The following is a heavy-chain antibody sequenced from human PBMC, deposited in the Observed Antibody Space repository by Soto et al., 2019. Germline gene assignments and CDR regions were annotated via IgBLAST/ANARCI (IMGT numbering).Heavy chain of an antibody. J-gene: IGHJ4*02. CDR1: GFTFSSYA. Sequence: GGSLRLSCAASGFTFSSYAMHWVRQAPGKGLEWVAVISYDGSNKYYADSVKGRFTISRDNSKNTLYLQMNSLRAEDTAVYYCAREVVMIEMATISGFDYWGQGTLVTVSS. CDR2: ISYDGSNK. CDR3: AREVVMIEMATISGFDY. V-gene: IGHV3-30-3*01. D-gene: IGHD5-12*01.